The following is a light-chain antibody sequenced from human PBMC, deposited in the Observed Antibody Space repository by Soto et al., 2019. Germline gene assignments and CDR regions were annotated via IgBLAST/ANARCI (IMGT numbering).Light chain of an antibody. V-gene: IGLV1-40*01. CDR2: GNS. Sequence: QSVLTQPPSVSGAPGQRVTISCTGSSSNIGAGYDVHWYQQLPGTAPKLLIYGNSNRPSGVPDRFSGSKSGTSASLAITGLQAEDEADYYCQYYGSSLSGSKFGGGTKLTVL. J-gene: IGLJ2*01. CDR1: SSNIGAGYD. CDR3: QYYGSSLSGSK.